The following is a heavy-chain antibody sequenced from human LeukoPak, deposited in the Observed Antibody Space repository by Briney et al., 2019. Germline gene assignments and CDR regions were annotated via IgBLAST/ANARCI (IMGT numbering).Heavy chain of an antibody. V-gene: IGHV4-4*02. Sequence: SPSETLSLTCAVSGGSISSSNWWSWVRQPPGKGLEWIGEIYHSGSTNYNPSLKSRVTISVDKSKNQFSLKLSSVTAADTAVYYCARENDDYGGNSHWYFDLWGRGTLVTVSS. CDR3: ARENDDYGGNSHWYFDL. D-gene: IGHD4-23*01. CDR2: IYHSGST. J-gene: IGHJ2*01. CDR1: GGSISSSNW.